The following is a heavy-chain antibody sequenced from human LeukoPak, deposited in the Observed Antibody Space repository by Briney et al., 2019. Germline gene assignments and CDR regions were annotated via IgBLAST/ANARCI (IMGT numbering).Heavy chain of an antibody. CDR1: GYTFTGYY. V-gene: IGHV1-2*06. CDR2: IDPKTGGT. CDR3: TVLSDGDAFAI. J-gene: IGHJ3*02. Sequence: GASVKVSCRASGYTFTGYYMHWVRPAPGQGLEWLGRIDPKTGGTKYAQKFQGRVTMTRDTSSSTAYMDLSSLRSDDTAVYFCTVLSDGDAFAIWGQGTLVTVSS. D-gene: IGHD5/OR15-5a*01.